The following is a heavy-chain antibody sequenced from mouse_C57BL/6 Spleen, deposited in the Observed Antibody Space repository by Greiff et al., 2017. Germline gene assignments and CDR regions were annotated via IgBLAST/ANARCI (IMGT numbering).Heavy chain of an antibody. CDR2: IDPSDSYT. D-gene: IGHD3-2*02. CDR1: GYTFTSYW. V-gene: IGHV1-50*01. CDR3: ARGGQLRLSFAY. Sequence: QVQLQQPGAELVKPGASVKLSCKASGYTFTSYWMQWVKQRPGQGLEWIGEIDPSDSYTNYNQKFKGKATLTVDTSSSTAYMQLSSLTSEDSAVYYCARGGQLRLSFAYWGQGTLVTVSA. J-gene: IGHJ3*01.